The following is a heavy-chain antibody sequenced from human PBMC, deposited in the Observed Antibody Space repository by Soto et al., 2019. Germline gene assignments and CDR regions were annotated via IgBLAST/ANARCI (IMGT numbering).Heavy chain of an antibody. J-gene: IGHJ5*02. CDR1: GFPFSSYW. Sequence: EVHLVDSGGGLVQPGGSLRLSCVASGFPFSSYWMSWVRQAPGKGLEWVANIKEDGSDKYYVDSVKGRFTISRDNAKNSLYLQMISLRVEDTAGYYCVGVSLTGSWGQGTLVAVSS. D-gene: IGHD3-9*01. V-gene: IGHV3-7*01. CDR3: VGVSLTGS. CDR2: IKEDGSDK.